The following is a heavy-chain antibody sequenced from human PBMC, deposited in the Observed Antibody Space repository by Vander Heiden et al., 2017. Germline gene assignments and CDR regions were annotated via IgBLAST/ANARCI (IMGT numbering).Heavy chain of an antibody. CDR3: ASSGDAVLAFDI. Sequence: EVQLVEYGGGLIQPGGSLRRSCAASGFTVSSNYVSWVRQAPGKGLEWVSVIYSGGSTYYADSVKGRFTISRDNSKKTLYLQMNSLRAEDTAVYYCASSGDAVLAFDIWGQGTMVTVSS. CDR2: IYSGGST. CDR1: GFTVSSNY. J-gene: IGHJ3*02. D-gene: IGHD2-21*02. V-gene: IGHV3-53*01.